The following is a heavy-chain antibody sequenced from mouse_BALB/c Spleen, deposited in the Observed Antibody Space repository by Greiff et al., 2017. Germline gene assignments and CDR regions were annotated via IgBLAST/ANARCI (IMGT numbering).Heavy chain of an antibody. CDR1: GFTFSSYG. D-gene: IGHD2-1*01. J-gene: IGHJ2*01. CDR2: ISSGGSYT. CDR3: ARAGNYEGVDY. V-gene: IGHV5-6*01. Sequence: EVMLVESGGDLVKPGGSLKLSCAASGFTFSSYGMSWVRQTPDKRLEWVATISSGGSYTYYPDSVKGRFTISRDNAKNTLYLQMSSLKSEDTAMYYCARAGNYEGVDYWGQGTTLTVSS.